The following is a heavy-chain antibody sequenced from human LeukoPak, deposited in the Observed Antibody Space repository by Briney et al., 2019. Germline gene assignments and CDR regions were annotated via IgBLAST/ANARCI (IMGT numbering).Heavy chain of an antibody. D-gene: IGHD6-13*01. V-gene: IGHV3-66*01. CDR3: AGADASTWHGAKY. CDR2: IYTGGTT. J-gene: IGHJ4*02. Sequence: GGSLRLSCAASGFTVSENYMSWIRQAPGKGLEWVSLIYTGGTTYYADSVQDRFTIPRDTSKNKVYLQMNSLSAEDTAVYYCAGADASTWHGAKYWGQGTLVTVSS. CDR1: GFTVSENY.